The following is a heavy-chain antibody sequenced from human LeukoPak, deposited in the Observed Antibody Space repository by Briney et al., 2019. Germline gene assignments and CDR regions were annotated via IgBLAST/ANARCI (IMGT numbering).Heavy chain of an antibody. D-gene: IGHD6-19*01. CDR3: AKDGYSSGWYSGYFDY. CDR1: GFTFSSYG. Sequence: GGSLRLSCGASGFTFSSYGMHWVRQAPGKGLEWVAFIRYDGSNKYYADSVKGRFTISRDNSKNTLYLQMNSLRAEDTAVYYCAKDGYSSGWYSGYFDYWGQGTLVTVSS. CDR2: IRYDGSNK. V-gene: IGHV3-30*02. J-gene: IGHJ4*02.